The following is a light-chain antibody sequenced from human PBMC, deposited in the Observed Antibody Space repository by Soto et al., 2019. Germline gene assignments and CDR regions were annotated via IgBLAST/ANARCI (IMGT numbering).Light chain of an antibody. J-gene: IGLJ2*01. Sequence: QSVLTQSPSASASLGASVKLTCTLSSGHSSYAIAWHQQQPEQGPRYLMKLDSDGSHTKGDAIPDRFSGSSSGAERYLTISRPQAEDEADYYCQTWGTGIHVVFGGGTKVTVL. CDR1: SGHSSYA. CDR2: LDSDGSH. CDR3: QTWGTGIHVV. V-gene: IGLV4-69*01.